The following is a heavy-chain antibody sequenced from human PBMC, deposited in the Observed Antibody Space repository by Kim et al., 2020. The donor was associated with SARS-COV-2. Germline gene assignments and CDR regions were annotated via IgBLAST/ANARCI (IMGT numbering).Heavy chain of an antibody. J-gene: IGHJ4*02. Sequence: GGSLRLSCAASGFTFSSYWMSWVRQAPGKGLEWVANIKQDGNEKYYVDSVKGRFTISRDNAKNSLYLQMNSLRAEDTAVYYCARDIIVYIAAAGQGFDYWGQGTLVTVSS. CDR2: IKQDGNEK. CDR1: GFTFSSYW. CDR3: ARDIIVYIAAAGQGFDY. D-gene: IGHD6-13*01. V-gene: IGHV3-7*01.